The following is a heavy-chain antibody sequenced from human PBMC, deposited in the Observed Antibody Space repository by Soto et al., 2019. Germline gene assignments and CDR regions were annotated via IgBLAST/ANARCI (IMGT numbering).Heavy chain of an antibody. J-gene: IGHJ4*02. CDR1: GYTFTSYY. D-gene: IGHD2-21*02. CDR2: INPSGGST. V-gene: IGHV1-46*01. CDR3: ARAAYCGGDCYYY. Sequence: ASVKVSCKASGYTFTSYYMHWVRQAPGQGLEWMGIINPSGGSTSYAQKFQGRVTMTRDTSTSTVYMELSRLRSDDTAVYYCARAAYCGGDCYYYLRQGTLVTSPQ.